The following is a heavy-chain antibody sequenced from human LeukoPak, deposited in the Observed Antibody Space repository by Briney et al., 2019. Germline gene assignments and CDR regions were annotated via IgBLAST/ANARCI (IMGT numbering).Heavy chain of an antibody. Sequence: SETLSLTCTVSVGSISSYYWSWIRQPPWKGLEWIGYIYYSGSTNYNPSLKSRATMSVDTFMNQVSLKLSSLTAADTAVYYCAASSGVTLGRFWGQGTLVTVSS. V-gene: IGHV4-59*03. J-gene: IGHJ4*02. D-gene: IGHD3-16*01. CDR3: AASSGVTLGRF. CDR2: IYYSGST. CDR1: VGSISSYY.